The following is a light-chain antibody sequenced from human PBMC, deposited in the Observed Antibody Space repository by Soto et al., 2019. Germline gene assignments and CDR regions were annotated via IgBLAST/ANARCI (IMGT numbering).Light chain of an antibody. V-gene: IGKV3-15*01. CDR2: GAY. CDR3: QQYKNWLLT. J-gene: IGKJ5*01. Sequence: EVVMTQSPVTLSVSPGERATLSCRASQRVSRTLAWYQQKPGQAPRLLIYGAYTRATDVPDRFSGSGAGTEFTLTICSLQSEDSAVYYCQQYKNWLLTFGQGTRLEIK. CDR1: QRVSRT.